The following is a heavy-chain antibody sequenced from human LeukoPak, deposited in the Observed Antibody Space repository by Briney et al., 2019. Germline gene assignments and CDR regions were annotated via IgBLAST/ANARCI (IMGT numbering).Heavy chain of an antibody. CDR3: AKDWIQFNRVFDCFDS. D-gene: IGHD5-18*01. Sequence: GGSLRLSCATSGFPFETNAMSWVRQAPGKGLEWVATIGNTETFYADSVTGRFAISRDNSKNTVNLQMNRLRVEDTAIYYCAKDWIQFNRVFDCFDSWGQGTLVTVSS. CDR2: IGNTET. V-gene: IGHV3-23*01. J-gene: IGHJ4*02. CDR1: GFPFETNA.